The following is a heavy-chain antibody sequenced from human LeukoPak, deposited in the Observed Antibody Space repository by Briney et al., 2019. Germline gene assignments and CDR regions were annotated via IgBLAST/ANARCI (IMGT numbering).Heavy chain of an antibody. CDR3: ARRGLVAGIYDLVYGFDI. D-gene: IGHD3/OR15-3a*01. J-gene: IGHJ3*02. CDR1: GYSFTTFH. V-gene: IGHV1-8*03. Sequence: ASVKVSCKAAGYSFTTFHINWVRQAPGQGPEWMGWVNPDTGNTGFAQKFQGRVTITQNNSVMTVYMELSSLTSEDTAVYYCARRGLVAGIYDLVYGFDIWGQGTMVIVSS. CDR2: VNPDTGNT.